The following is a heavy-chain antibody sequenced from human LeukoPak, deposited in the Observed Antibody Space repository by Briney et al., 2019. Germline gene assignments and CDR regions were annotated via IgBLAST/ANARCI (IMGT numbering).Heavy chain of an antibody. J-gene: IGHJ4*02. CDR1: GFTFSSYA. D-gene: IGHD3-22*01. Sequence: GGSLRLSCAASGFTFSSYAMSWVRQAPGKGLKWVANIKEDGTKKNYVDSVKGRFTTSRDNAKNSLYLQMNSLRAEDTAVYYCATPLDYYDSSGYHQGGDWGQGTLVTVSS. CDR2: IKEDGTKK. CDR3: ATPLDYYDSSGYHQGGD. V-gene: IGHV3-7*03.